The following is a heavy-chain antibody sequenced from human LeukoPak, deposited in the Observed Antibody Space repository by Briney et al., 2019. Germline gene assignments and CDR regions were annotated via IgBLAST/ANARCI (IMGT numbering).Heavy chain of an antibody. D-gene: IGHD6-13*01. J-gene: IGHJ5*02. CDR2: ISAYNGNT. CDR3: ARAQQLVYWFDP. V-gene: IGHV1-18*01. CDR1: VYTVTHYY. Sequence: ASVKVSCKASVYTVTHYYISWVRQAPGQGLEWMGWISAYNGNTNYAQKFQGRVTMTTDRSTSTAYMELRSLPSGDTPVYYCARAQQLVYWFDPWGQGTLVTVSS.